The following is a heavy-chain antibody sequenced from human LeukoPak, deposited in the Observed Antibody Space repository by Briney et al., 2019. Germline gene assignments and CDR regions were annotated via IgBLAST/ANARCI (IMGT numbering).Heavy chain of an antibody. CDR2: IWYDGSNK. CDR3: AKDVGFYYYYGMDV. J-gene: IGHJ6*02. D-gene: IGHD3-10*01. Sequence: AGGSLRLSCAASGFTFSSYGMHWVRQAPGKGLEWVAVIWYDGSNKYYADSVKGRFTISRDNSKNTLYLQMNSLRAEDTAVYYCAKDVGFYYYYGMDVWGQGTTVTVSS. CDR1: GFTFSSYG. V-gene: IGHV3-33*06.